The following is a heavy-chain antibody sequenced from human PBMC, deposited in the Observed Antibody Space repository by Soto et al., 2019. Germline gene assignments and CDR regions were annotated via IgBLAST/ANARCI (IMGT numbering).Heavy chain of an antibody. CDR2: IIPIFGTA. D-gene: IGHD3-22*01. V-gene: IGHV1-69*13. CDR3: ARMTKRTYYYDSSGYSFDY. Sequence: SVKVSCKASGGTFSSYAISWVRQAPGQGLEWMGGIIPIFGTANYAQKFQGRVTITADESTSTAYMELSSLRSEDTAVYYCARMTKRTYYYDSSGYSFDYWGQGPLVTVSS. CDR1: GGTFSSYA. J-gene: IGHJ4*02.